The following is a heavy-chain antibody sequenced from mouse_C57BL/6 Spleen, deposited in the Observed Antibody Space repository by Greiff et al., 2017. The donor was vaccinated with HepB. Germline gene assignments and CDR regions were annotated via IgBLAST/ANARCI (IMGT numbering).Heavy chain of an antibody. V-gene: IGHV1-82*01. D-gene: IGHD1-1*01. CDR3: ARSGYYGSPFYFDY. J-gene: IGHJ2*01. Sequence: QVQLQQSGPELVKPGASVKISCKASGYAFSSSWMNWVKQRPGKGLEWIGRIYPGDGDTNYNGKVKGKATLTADKSSSTAYMQLSSLTSEDAAVYFCARSGYYGSPFYFDYWGQGTTLTVSS. CDR2: IYPGDGDT. CDR1: GYAFSSSW.